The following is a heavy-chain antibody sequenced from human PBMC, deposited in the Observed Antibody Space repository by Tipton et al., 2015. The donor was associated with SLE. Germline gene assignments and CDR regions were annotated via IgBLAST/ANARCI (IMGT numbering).Heavy chain of an antibody. CDR2: INHSGGT. J-gene: IGHJ2*01. CDR1: GGSFSDYY. D-gene: IGHD5-24*01. CDR3: ARNLGPEWMATKRGYFDL. V-gene: IGHV4-34*01. Sequence: SLTCAVYGGSFSDYYWTWIRQPPGKGPEWIGEINHSGGTNYNPSLKSRVTISVDPSKNQFSLKLSSVTAADTAVYYCARNLGPEWMATKRGYFDLWGRGTLVSVSS.